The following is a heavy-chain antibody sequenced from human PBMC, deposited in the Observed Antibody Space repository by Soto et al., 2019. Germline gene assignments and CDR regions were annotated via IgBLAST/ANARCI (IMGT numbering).Heavy chain of an antibody. D-gene: IGHD3-3*02. CDR2: IMPVFPTA. V-gene: IGHV1-69*12. J-gene: IGHJ6*01. Sequence: QVQLVQSGAEVKKPGSSVKVSCKTSGGTFRTSAISWVRQAPGQGLEWMGGIMPVFPTADYAQKFQGRVTITADESTITAYMELSSLRSEDTAVYYCAIDKDRQQLGGNYYYIMDVWGQGTTVTVSS. CDR1: GGTFRTSA. CDR3: AIDKDRQQLGGNYYYIMDV.